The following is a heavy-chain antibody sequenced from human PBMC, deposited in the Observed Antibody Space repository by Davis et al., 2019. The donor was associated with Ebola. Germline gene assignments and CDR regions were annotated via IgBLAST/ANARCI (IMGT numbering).Heavy chain of an antibody. V-gene: IGHV3-74*01. CDR2: INSDGTSS. D-gene: IGHD3-10*01. CDR3: ARDPLIIGDLSIGDN. J-gene: IGHJ4*02. CDR1: GYTFSSFW. Sequence: GESLKISCKGSGYTFSSFWMNWVRQAPGKGLEWVSRINSDGTSSNYTDVVGGRFTVSRDNAKNTLYLQMNSLRAEDTAVYYCARDPLIIGDLSIGDNWGQGTLVTVSS.